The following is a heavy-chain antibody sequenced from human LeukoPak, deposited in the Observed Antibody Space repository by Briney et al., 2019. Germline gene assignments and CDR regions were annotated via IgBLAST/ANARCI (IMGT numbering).Heavy chain of an antibody. CDR2: ISWNSGSI. CDR1: GFTFDDYA. Sequence: LSGGSLRLSCAASGFTFDDYAMHWVRQAPGKGLEWVSGISWNSGSIGYADSVKGRFTISRDNAKNSLYLQMNSLRAEDTAVYYCAKVITPAGVGLFDYWGQGTLVTVSS. CDR3: AKVITPAGVGLFDY. V-gene: IGHV3-9*01. J-gene: IGHJ4*02. D-gene: IGHD2-21*01.